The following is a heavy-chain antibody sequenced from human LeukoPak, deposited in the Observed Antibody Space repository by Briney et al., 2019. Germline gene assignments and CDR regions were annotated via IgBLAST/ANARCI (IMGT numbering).Heavy chain of an antibody. V-gene: IGHV4-4*07. J-gene: IGHJ3*02. Sequence: PSETLSLTCTVSGGSVSSYYWSWIRQPAGKGLEWIGRIYSSGSTNSNPSLKRRATMSVDTSKNQFSLKLSSVTAADTAVYYCARDLPLYGSGSYYIDAFDIWGQGTMVTVSS. D-gene: IGHD3-10*01. CDR3: ARDLPLYGSGSYYIDAFDI. CDR2: IYSSGST. CDR1: GGSVSSYY.